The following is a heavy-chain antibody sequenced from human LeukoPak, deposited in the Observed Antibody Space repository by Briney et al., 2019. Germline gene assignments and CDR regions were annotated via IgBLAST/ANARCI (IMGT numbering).Heavy chain of an antibody. CDR1: GFTFSSYE. Sequence: PGGSLRLSCAASGFTFSSYEMNWVRQAPGKGLEWVSAISGSGGSTYYADSVKGRFTISRDNSKNTLYLQMNSLRAEDTAVYYCAKHTPRVRIGVAGNLPADWFDPWGQGTLVTVSS. CDR2: ISGSGGST. V-gene: IGHV3-23*01. D-gene: IGHD6-19*01. CDR3: AKHTPRVRIGVAGNLPADWFDP. J-gene: IGHJ5*02.